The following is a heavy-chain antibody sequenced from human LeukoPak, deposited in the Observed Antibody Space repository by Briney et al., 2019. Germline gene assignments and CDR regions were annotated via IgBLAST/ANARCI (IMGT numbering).Heavy chain of an antibody. CDR2: IRYDGSNK. J-gene: IGHJ4*02. V-gene: IGHV3-30*02. CDR3: AKAQDTAMVTEGRSLDY. Sequence: GGSLRLSCAASGFTFSSYAMHWVREAPGKGLEGGGFIRYDGSNKYYADSVKGRFTISRDNSKNTLCLQMNSLRAEDTAVYYCAKAQDTAMVTEGRSLDYWGQGTLVTVSS. D-gene: IGHD5-18*01. CDR1: GFTFSSYA.